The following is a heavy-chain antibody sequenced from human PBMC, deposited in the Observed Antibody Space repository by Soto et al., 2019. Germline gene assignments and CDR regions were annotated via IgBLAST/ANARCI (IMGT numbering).Heavy chain of an antibody. CDR3: ARKEYYYDSSGSHAFDD. V-gene: IGHV1-69*01. CDR2: IIPIFGTA. Sequence: QVQLVQSGAEVKKPGSSVKVSCKASGGTFSSYAISWVRQAPGQGLEWMGGIIPIFGTANYAQKFQGRVTITADESTSTAYMELSSLRSEDTAVYYCARKEYYYDSSGSHAFDDWGQGTLVTVSS. CDR1: GGTFSSYA. D-gene: IGHD3-22*01. J-gene: IGHJ4*02.